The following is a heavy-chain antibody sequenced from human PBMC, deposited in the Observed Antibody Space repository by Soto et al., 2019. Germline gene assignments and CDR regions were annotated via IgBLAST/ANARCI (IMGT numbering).Heavy chain of an antibody. CDR2: IWYDGSNK. Sequence: GGSLRLSCAASGFTFSSYGMHWVRQAPGKGLEWVAVIWYDGSNKYYADSVKGRFTISRDNSKNTLYLQMNSLRAEDTAVYYCARGMIVVVPAAMWDYYYMDVWGKGTTVTVSS. D-gene: IGHD2-2*01. J-gene: IGHJ6*03. CDR1: GFTFSSYG. CDR3: ARGMIVVVPAAMWDYYYMDV. V-gene: IGHV3-33*01.